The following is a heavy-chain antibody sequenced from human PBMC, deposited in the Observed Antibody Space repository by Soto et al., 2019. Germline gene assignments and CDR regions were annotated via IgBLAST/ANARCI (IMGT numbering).Heavy chain of an antibody. V-gene: IGHV1-8*01. CDR2: MNPNSGNT. D-gene: IGHD3-22*01. CDR3: ARDFITMIVVVTNYYYYGMDV. Sequence: ASVKVSCKASGYTFTSYDINWVRQATGQGLEWMGWMNPNSGNTSYAQKFQGRATMTRDTSASTVYMELSSLRSEDTAVYYCARDFITMIVVVTNYYYYGMDVWGQGTTVTVSS. CDR1: GYTFTSYD. J-gene: IGHJ6*02.